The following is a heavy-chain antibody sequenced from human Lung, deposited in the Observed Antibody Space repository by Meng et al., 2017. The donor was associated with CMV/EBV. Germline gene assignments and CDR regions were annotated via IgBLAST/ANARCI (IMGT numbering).Heavy chain of an antibody. CDR1: GFTFSAFS. Sequence: GGSLRLSCTTSGFTFSAFSMNWVRQAPGKGLEWVSSISTTSTYIYYADSLKGRFTISRDNAKNSLYLHMNSLRVEDTAVYYCAGFGVTITNGLDVWGQGTTVIVSS. CDR2: ISTTSTYI. V-gene: IGHV3-21*01. J-gene: IGHJ6*02. CDR3: AGFGVTITNGLDV. D-gene: IGHD3-3*01.